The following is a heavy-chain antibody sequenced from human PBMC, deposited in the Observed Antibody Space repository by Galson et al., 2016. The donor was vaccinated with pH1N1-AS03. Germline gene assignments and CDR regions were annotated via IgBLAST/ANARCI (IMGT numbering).Heavy chain of an antibody. CDR1: GGTFNNYA. CDR2: ITPIFGTP. V-gene: IGHV1-69*13. CDR3: AKEGPVGASPNWYLDL. D-gene: IGHD1-26*01. Sequence: SVKVSCKASGGTFNNYAISWVRQAPGQELEWMGVITPIFGTPYYAQKFQDRVTITADESTTTAYMQLSSLKPDDAAVYYCAKEGPVGASPNWYLDLWGRGTLDTVSP. J-gene: IGHJ2*01.